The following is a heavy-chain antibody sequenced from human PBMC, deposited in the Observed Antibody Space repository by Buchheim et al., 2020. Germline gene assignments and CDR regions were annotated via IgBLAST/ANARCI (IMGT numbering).Heavy chain of an antibody. CDR3: ARRVAGRKHYFGMDV. CDR2: IDPSDSYT. Sequence: EVQLVQSGAEVKKPGESLRISCKGSGYSFTNYWINWVRQMPGKGLEWMGTIDPSDSYTNYSPSFQGHVPISTDTSISTTYLQWSSLKASDTAMYYCARRVAGRKHYFGMDVWGQGTT. CDR1: GYSFTNYW. D-gene: IGHD6-19*01. V-gene: IGHV5-10-1*01. J-gene: IGHJ6*02.